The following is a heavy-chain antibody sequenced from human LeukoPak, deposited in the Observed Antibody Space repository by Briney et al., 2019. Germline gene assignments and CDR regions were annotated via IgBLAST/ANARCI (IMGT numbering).Heavy chain of an antibody. Sequence: GGSLRLSCAASGFTFSSYSMNWVRQAPGKGLEWVSSISSSSSYIYYADSVKGRFTISRDNAKNSLYLQMNSLRAEDTAVYYCARDVHVPMITFGGVIVKGDYWGQGTLVTVSS. D-gene: IGHD3-16*02. CDR1: GFTFSSYS. CDR3: ARDVHVPMITFGGVIVKGDY. CDR2: ISSSSSYI. V-gene: IGHV3-21*01. J-gene: IGHJ4*02.